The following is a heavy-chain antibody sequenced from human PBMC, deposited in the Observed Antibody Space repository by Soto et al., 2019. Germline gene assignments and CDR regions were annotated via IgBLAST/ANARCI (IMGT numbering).Heavy chain of an antibody. CDR1: DGSISGYF. J-gene: IGHJ3*02. D-gene: IGHD3-16*01. V-gene: IGHV4-4*07. Sequence: QVQLQESGPGLVKPSETLSLICTVSDGSISGYFWSWVRQSAGKGLEWIGRIYSSGNANYNPSLKSRVTMSVDTSQNYFSLKLTSVTAADKAMYYCVRGDVFDIWGRGAMVTVSS. CDR2: IYSSGNA. CDR3: VRGDVFDI.